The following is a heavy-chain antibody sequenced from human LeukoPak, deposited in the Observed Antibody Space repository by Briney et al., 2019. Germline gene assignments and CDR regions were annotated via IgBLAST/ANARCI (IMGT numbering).Heavy chain of an antibody. CDR3: TTIDSIYCSSTSCYLASHAEYNWFDP. J-gene: IGHJ5*02. Sequence: GGSLRLSCAASGFTFSNAWMSWVRQAPGKGLEWVGRIKSKTDGGTTDYAAPVKGRFTISRDDSKNTLYLQINSLKTEDTAVYYCTTIDSIYCSSTSCYLASHAEYNWFDPWGQGTLVTVSS. V-gene: IGHV3-15*01. D-gene: IGHD2-2*01. CDR1: GFTFSNAW. CDR2: IKSKTDGGTT.